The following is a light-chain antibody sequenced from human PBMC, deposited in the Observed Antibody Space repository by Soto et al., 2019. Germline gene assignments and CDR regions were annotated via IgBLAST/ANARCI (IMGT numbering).Light chain of an antibody. CDR1: TSDDGSHNL. Sequence: QSLLTQPHPYSGSPEPSNTMYCTGTTSDDGSHNLASCYQQQPGITPKPMIYEGSKRPSGVSNRFSGSKSGNTASLTISGLQAEDEADYYCCSYAGSSTFYVFGIGTKVTVL. V-gene: IGLV2-23*01. CDR3: CSYAGSSTFYV. CDR2: EGS. J-gene: IGLJ1*01.